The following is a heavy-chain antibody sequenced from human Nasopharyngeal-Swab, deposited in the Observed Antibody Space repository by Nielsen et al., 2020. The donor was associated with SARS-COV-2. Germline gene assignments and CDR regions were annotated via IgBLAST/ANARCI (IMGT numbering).Heavy chain of an antibody. J-gene: IGHJ4*02. CDR2: ISAYNGNT. Sequence: ASVKVSCKASGYTFTRYGISWVRQAPGQGLEWMGWISAYNGNTNYAQKLQGRVTMTTDTSTSTAYMELRSLRSDDTAVYYCARRSDTAMVTPIDYWGQGTLVTVSS. V-gene: IGHV1-18*01. D-gene: IGHD5-18*01. CDR1: GYTFTRYG. CDR3: ARRSDTAMVTPIDY.